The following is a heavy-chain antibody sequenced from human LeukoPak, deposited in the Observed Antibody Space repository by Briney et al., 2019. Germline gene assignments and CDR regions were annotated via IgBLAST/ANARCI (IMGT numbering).Heavy chain of an antibody. J-gene: IGHJ4*02. CDR2: IYSGGST. CDR3: AGTIVGKWAIDY. CDR1: GFTVSSNY. D-gene: IGHD3-22*01. Sequence: GGSLRLSCAASGFTVSSNYMTWVRQAPGKGLEWVSVIYSGGSTYYSDSVKGRFTISRDNSKNTLYLQMNSLRAEDTAVYYCAGTIVGKWAIDYWGQGTLVTVSS. V-gene: IGHV3-53*01.